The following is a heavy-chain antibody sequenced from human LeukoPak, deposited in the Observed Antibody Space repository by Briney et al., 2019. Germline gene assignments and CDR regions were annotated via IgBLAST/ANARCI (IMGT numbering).Heavy chain of an antibody. V-gene: IGHV1-69*13. CDR1: GGTFSSYA. CDR3: ASPSPYSSSWYEGGRGVGMDV. Sequence: SVKVSCKASGGTFSSYAISWVRQAPGQGLEWMGGIIPIFGTANYAQKFQGRVTITADESTSTAYMELSSLRSEDTAVYYCASPSPYSSSWYEGGRGVGMDVWGQGTTVTVSS. J-gene: IGHJ6*02. CDR2: IIPIFGTA. D-gene: IGHD6-13*01.